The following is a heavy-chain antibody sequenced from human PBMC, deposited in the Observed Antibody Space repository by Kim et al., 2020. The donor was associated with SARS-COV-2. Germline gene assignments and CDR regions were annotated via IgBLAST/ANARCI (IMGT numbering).Heavy chain of an antibody. CDR3: AKPKQIIDVVTMSVRRPLDV. D-gene: IGHD2-21*01. CDR2: VGAGGSTT. Sequence: GGSLRLSCAASGFTFRDYAMFWVRQVPGEGLEWVSAVGAGGSTTVYADSVRGRFTISRDNSKNTLYLQMNSLRAEDTAVYYCAKPKQIIDVVTMSVRRPLDVWGQGTTVTVSS. V-gene: IGHV3-23*01. J-gene: IGHJ6*02. CDR1: GFTFRDYA.